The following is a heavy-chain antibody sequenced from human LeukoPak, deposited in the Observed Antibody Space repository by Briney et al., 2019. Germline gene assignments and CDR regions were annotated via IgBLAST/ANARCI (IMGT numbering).Heavy chain of an antibody. Sequence: SETLSLTCTVSGGSISSSSDYWGWIRQPPGKGLEWIGSIYYSGSTYYNPSLKSRVTISVDTSKNQFSLKLSSVTAADTAVYYCAREGRSSTLDSWGQGTLVAVSS. CDR3: AREGRSSTLDS. V-gene: IGHV4-39*07. CDR2: IYYSGST. CDR1: GGSISSSSDY. J-gene: IGHJ4*02.